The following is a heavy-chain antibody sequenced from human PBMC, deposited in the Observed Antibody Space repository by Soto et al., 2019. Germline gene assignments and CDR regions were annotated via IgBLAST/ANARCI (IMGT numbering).Heavy chain of an antibody. D-gene: IGHD1-26*01. CDR3: GGGGFKWAGPQSFAP. CDR2: VSLRNGDT. V-gene: IGHV1-8*02. Sequence: QVQLVQSGAEMKKPGASVKVSCKASGYTFTSYDINWVRQAAGQGPEWMGAVSLRNGDTAFAQKYQGRVTVTTNTSLITVYLELGSLISDDRAVYYSGGGGFKWAGPQSFAPWGQGTLVTVSS. J-gene: IGHJ5*02. CDR1: GYTFTSYD.